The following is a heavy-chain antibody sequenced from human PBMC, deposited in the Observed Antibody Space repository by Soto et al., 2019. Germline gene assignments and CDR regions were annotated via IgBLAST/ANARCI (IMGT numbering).Heavy chain of an antibody. CDR1: GYTFTSYA. Sequence: QVQLVQSGAEVKKPGASVKVSCKASGYTFTSYAMHWVRQAPGQRLEWMGWINAGNGNTKYSQKFQGRVTITWDTAASTADMELSSLRSEDTAVYYCAREREAVAGTHGLVWYFDLWGRGTLVTVSS. V-gene: IGHV1-3*01. CDR2: INAGNGNT. J-gene: IGHJ2*01. D-gene: IGHD6-19*01. CDR3: AREREAVAGTHGLVWYFDL.